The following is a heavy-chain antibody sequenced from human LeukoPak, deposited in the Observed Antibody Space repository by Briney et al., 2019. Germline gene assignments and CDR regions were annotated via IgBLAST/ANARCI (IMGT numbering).Heavy chain of an antibody. Sequence: PSETLSLTCTVSGGSISGSLYYWGWIRQPPGKGLEWIGSIYYSGSPYYKSSLKSRVTISVDTSKNQFSLEMRSLTAADTAVYYCARDPKNYGDYRGWFDPWGQGTLVTVSS. CDR2: IYYSGSP. CDR3: ARDPKNYGDYRGWFDP. CDR1: GGSISGSLYY. V-gene: IGHV4-39*07. J-gene: IGHJ5*02. D-gene: IGHD4-17*01.